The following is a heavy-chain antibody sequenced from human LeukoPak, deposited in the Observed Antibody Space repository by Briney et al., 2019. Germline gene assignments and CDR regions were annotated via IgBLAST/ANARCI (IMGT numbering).Heavy chain of an antibody. J-gene: IGHJ4*02. CDR2: ISDSGGRT. Sequence: GGSLRLSCAASGFTFSSYGMTWVRQAPGKGLEWVSAISDSGGRTFYADSVKGRFTISRDNSKNTLYLQMHSLRAEDTAVHYCAKDSYDNSIWGQGTLVTVSS. CDR3: AKDSYDNSI. D-gene: IGHD3-22*01. V-gene: IGHV3-23*01. CDR1: GFTFSSYG.